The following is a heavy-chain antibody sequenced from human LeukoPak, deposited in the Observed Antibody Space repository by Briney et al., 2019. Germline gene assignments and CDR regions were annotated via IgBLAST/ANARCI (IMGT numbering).Heavy chain of an antibody. J-gene: IGHJ4*02. CDR3: ARDLGRKWDY. CDR1: GGSISSGSYY. V-gene: IGHV4-61*02. Sequence: SETLSLTCTVSGGSISSGSYYWSWIRQPAGKGLEWIGRIYTSGSTNYNPSLKSRVTTSVDTSKNQFSLKLSSVTAADTAVYYCARDLGRKWDYWGQGTLVTVSS. CDR2: IYTSGST. D-gene: IGHD2-8*01.